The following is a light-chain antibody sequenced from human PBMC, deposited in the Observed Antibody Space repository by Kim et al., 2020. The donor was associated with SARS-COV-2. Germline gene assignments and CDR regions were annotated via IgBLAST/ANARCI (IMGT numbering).Light chain of an antibody. J-gene: IGKJ2*01. CDR1: QSVSSKY. CDR3: QQYGTSPGFT. Sequence: SPGERATLSCRASQSVSSKYLAWYQQKPGQAPRLLIYGASSRATGIPDRFSGSGSGTDFTLTISRLEPEDFAVYYCQQYGTSPGFTFGQGTKLEI. V-gene: IGKV3-20*01. CDR2: GAS.